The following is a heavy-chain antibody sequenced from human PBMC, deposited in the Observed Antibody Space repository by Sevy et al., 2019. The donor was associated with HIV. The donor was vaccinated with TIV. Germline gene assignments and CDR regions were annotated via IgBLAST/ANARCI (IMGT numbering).Heavy chain of an antibody. D-gene: IGHD3-22*01. Sequence: ASVKVSCKASGYTFTSYYMHWVRQAPGQGLEWMGIINPSGGSTSYAQKFQGRVTMTRDTSTSTVYMELSSLRSEDTAVYYCARAKYYYDSSGYYYVSYSDYWGQGTLVTVSS. V-gene: IGHV1-46*01. J-gene: IGHJ4*02. CDR1: GYTFTSYY. CDR2: INPSGGST. CDR3: ARAKYYYDSSGYYYVSYSDY.